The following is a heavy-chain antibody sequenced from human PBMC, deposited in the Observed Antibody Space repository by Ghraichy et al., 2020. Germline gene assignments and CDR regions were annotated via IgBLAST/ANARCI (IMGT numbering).Heavy chain of an antibody. V-gene: IGHV3-23*01. Sequence: GGSLRLSCATSGFPFITWAMSWVRQAPGQGLECVASISGSGVRTHYAASVKGRITISRDNSKKTLSLEMNSLRVDDTAVYYCVKMKGAGSYFNYGMDVWGHGTTVIV. CDR2: ISGSGVRT. J-gene: IGHJ6*02. CDR1: GFPFITWA. CDR3: VKMKGAGSYFNYGMDV. D-gene: IGHD6-19*01.